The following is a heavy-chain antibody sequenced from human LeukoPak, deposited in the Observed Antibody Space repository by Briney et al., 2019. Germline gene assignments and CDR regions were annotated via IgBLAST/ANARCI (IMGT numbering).Heavy chain of an antibody. J-gene: IGHJ4*02. CDR2: INPNSGGT. Sequence: ASVKVSCKASGYTFTAYYIHWVRQAPGQGLEWMGWINPNSGGTDYPQTFQGRVTMTRGTSTSTVYMDLNRLTSDDTAVYYCAKVSKLGCTGVSCYSAFDYWGQGSLVTVSS. CDR1: GYTFTAYY. V-gene: IGHV1-2*02. CDR3: AKVSKLGCTGVSCYSAFDY. D-gene: IGHD2-8*02.